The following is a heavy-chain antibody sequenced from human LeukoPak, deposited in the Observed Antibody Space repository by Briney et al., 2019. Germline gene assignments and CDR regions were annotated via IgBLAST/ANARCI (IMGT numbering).Heavy chain of an antibody. V-gene: IGHV1-8*01. CDR2: MNPNSGNT. Sequence: ASVKVSCKASGYTFTSYDINWVRQATGQGLGWMGWMNPNSGNTGYAQKSQARVSMTRNTSISTAYIELRSLRSEDTAVYYCTRGLVVLSATSWAFDIWGHGTMVTVSS. D-gene: IGHD2-15*01. J-gene: IGHJ3*02. CDR1: GYTFTSYD. CDR3: TRGLVVLSATSWAFDI.